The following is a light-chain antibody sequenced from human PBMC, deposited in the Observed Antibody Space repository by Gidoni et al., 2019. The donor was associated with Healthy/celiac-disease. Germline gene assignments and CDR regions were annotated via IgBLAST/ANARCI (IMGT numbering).Light chain of an antibody. CDR2: DVS. J-gene: IGLJ1*01. Sequence: QSALTQPASVSGSPGKSITISCTGTSSDVGGYNYVSWYQQHTGTAPKLMIYDVSNRPSGVSNRFSGSKSGNTASLTISGLQAEDEADYYCSSYTSSSTYVFGTGTKVTVL. CDR3: SSYTSSSTYV. V-gene: IGLV2-14*01. CDR1: SSDVGGYNY.